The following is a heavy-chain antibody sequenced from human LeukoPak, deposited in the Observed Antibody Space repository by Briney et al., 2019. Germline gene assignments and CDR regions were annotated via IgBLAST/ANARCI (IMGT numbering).Heavy chain of an antibody. J-gene: IGHJ6*03. CDR1: GFTFSTYA. Sequence: GGSLRLSCAASGFTFSTYAMSWVRQAPGKGLEWVSTISVSDCSTYYAVSVKGRFTISRDNSKNTLYLQMNTLRAEDTAVYYCAKRWGEPHYSYYMDVWGKGTTVTVSS. CDR2: ISVSDCST. D-gene: IGHD1-14*01. V-gene: IGHV3-23*01. CDR3: AKRWGEPHYSYYMDV.